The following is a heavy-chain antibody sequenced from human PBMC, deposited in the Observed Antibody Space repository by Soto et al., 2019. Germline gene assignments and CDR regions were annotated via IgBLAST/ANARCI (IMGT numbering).Heavy chain of an antibody. CDR3: ARDLRCSGGSCYSAGMDV. D-gene: IGHD2-15*01. CDR1: GYTFTGYY. V-gene: IGHV1-2*02. Sequence: GASVKVSCKASGYTFTGYYMHWVRQAPGQGLEWMGWINPNSGGTNYAQKFQGRVTMTRDTSISTAYMELSRLRSEDTAVYYCARDLRCSGGSCYSAGMDVWGQGTTVTVSS. CDR2: INPNSGGT. J-gene: IGHJ6*02.